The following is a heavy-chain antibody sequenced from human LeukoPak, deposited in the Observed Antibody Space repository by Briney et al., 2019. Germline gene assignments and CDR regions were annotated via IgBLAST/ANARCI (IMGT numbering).Heavy chain of an antibody. CDR2: INSDGSST. D-gene: IGHD1-26*01. J-gene: IGHJ4*02. CDR1: GFTFSSYW. Sequence: PGGSLRLSCAASGFTFSSYWMHGVRQGPGKGPVWVSRINSDGSSTSYADSVKGRFTISRDNAKNTLYLQMNSLRAEDTAVYYCAKDAVGATGYWGQGTLVTVSS. V-gene: IGHV3-74*01. CDR3: AKDAVGATGY.